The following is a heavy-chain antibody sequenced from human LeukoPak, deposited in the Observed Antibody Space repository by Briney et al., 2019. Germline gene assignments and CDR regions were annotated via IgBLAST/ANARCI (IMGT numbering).Heavy chain of an antibody. CDR1: GFTFSNYA. CDR3: AKESSSSGWYGPDY. D-gene: IGHD6-19*01. V-gene: IGHV3-23*01. J-gene: IGHJ4*02. Sequence: GGSLRLSCAASGFTFSNYAMIWVRQAPRKGRQWVSGISGSGGGTHYADSVKGRLIISRDNSKNTMYLQMNSLRSVDTAVYYCAKESSSSGWYGPDYWGQGTLVTVSS. CDR2: ISGSGGGT.